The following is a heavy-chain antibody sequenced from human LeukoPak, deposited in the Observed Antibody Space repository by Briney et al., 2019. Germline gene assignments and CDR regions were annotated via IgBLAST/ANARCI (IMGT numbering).Heavy chain of an antibody. CDR1: GFTFSSYG. CDR3: AKDFGAARPVSLFDGVDY. D-gene: IGHD6-6*01. V-gene: IGHV3-30*18. CDR2: ISYDGSNK. Sequence: PGGSLRLSCAASGFTFSSYGMHWVRQAPGKGLEWVAVISYDGSNKYYADSVKGRFTISRDNSKNTLYLQMNSLRAEDTAVYYCAKDFGAARPVSLFDGVDYWGQGTLVTVSS. J-gene: IGHJ4*02.